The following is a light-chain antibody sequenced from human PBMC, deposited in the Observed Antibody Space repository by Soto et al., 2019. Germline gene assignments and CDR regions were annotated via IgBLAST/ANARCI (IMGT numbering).Light chain of an antibody. CDR1: QSVSNNY. Sequence: EIMLTQPPGTLSLSPGERATLSCRASQSVSNNYLAWYQQKPGQAPRLLIYGASNRATGIPDRFSGSGSGTDFTLTVSCLQSEDFATYYCQQYTEWPITFGQGTLLEI. CDR2: GAS. J-gene: IGKJ5*01. CDR3: QQYTEWPIT. V-gene: IGKV3-20*01.